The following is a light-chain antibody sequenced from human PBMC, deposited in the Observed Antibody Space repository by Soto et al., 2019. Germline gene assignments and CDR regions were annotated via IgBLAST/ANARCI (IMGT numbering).Light chain of an antibody. CDR3: QQRSNWPPWT. Sequence: EIVLTPSPATLSVSLGDSAPLSCRASQSVSLSLAWFQMRPGQAPRLLIYDASNRATGIPARFSGSGSGTDFTLTISSLEPEDFAVYYCQQRSNWPPWTFGQGTKVDIK. CDR2: DAS. V-gene: IGKV3-11*01. CDR1: QSVSLS. J-gene: IGKJ1*01.